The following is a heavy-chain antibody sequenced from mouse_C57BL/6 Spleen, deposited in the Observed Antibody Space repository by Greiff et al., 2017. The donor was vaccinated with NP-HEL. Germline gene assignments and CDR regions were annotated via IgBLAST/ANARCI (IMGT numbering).Heavy chain of an antibody. CDR3: ARALSDYGSSLYYAMDY. J-gene: IGHJ4*01. CDR1: GFTFSSYA. Sequence: DVMLVESGGGLVKPGGSLKLSCAASGFTFSSYAMSWVRQTPEKRLEWVATISDGGSYTYYPDNVKGRFTISRDNAKNNLYLQMSHLKSEDTAMYYCARALSDYGSSLYYAMDYWGQGTSVTVSS. D-gene: IGHD1-1*01. CDR2: ISDGGSYT. V-gene: IGHV5-4*03.